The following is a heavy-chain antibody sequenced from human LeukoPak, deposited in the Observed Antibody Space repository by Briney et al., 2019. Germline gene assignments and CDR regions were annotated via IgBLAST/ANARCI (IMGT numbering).Heavy chain of an antibody. D-gene: IGHD5-24*01. CDR1: GFTFRIYA. CDR2: ISGSGGST. V-gene: IGHV3-23*01. CDR3: ARPPYGRDVYNYFDY. J-gene: IGHJ4*02. Sequence: GGSLRLSCAGSGFTFRIYAMSWVRQAPGKGLEWVSAISGSGGSTYYADSVKGRFTISRVNSKNTLYLQMNSLRVEDTAVYYCARPPYGRDVYNYFDYWGQGTPVTVSS.